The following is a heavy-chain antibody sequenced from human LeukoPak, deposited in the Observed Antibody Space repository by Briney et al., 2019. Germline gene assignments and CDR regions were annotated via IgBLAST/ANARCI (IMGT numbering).Heavy chain of an antibody. CDR1: GGSFSGYY. V-gene: IGHV4-34*01. J-gene: IGHJ5*02. Sequence: SETLSLTCAVYGGSFSGYYWSWIRQPPGKGLEWIGEINHSGSTNYNPSLKSRVTISVDTSKNQFSLKLSSVTAADTAVYYCARGAEQWLAVYIWFDPWGQGTLVTVSS. D-gene: IGHD6-19*01. CDR3: ARGAEQWLAVYIWFDP. CDR2: INHSGST.